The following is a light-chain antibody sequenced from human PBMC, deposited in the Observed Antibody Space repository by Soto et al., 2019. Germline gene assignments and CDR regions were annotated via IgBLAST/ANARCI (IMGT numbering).Light chain of an antibody. CDR3: QQYNQWSPIT. Sequence: EIALTQSPGTLSLSPGERATLSCGASQSISSSYLAWYQQRPGQAPRLLLYAASTRAAGVPIRFSGSGSGTEFTPTITSLQSDDFAVYYCQQYNQWSPITFGQGTRLEIK. J-gene: IGKJ5*01. CDR1: QSISSSY. CDR2: AAS. V-gene: IGKV3-15*01.